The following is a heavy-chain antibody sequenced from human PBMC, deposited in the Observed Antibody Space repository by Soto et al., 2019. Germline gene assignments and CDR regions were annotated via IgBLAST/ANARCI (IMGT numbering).Heavy chain of an antibody. V-gene: IGHV5-10-1*01. Sequence: LKISCKGSGYSFTSYWISWVRQMPGKGLEWMGRIDPSDSYTNYSPSFQGHVTISADKSISTAYLQWSSLKASDTAMYYCARRVVVVAHTIYYGMDVWGQGTTVTVSS. CDR2: IDPSDSYT. CDR3: ARRVVVVAHTIYYGMDV. CDR1: GYSFTSYW. J-gene: IGHJ6*02. D-gene: IGHD2-15*01.